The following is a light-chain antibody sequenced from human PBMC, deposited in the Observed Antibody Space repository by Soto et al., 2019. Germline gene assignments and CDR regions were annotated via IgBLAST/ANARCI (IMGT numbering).Light chain of an antibody. CDR3: QQLSIYPLT. V-gene: IGKV1-9*01. J-gene: IGKJ3*01. CDR1: QGIANY. CDR2: SAS. Sequence: DIQLTQSPSFLSASEGDRVTITCRDSQGIANYLAWFQQKPGKAPKLLIDSASTLQSGVPSRFSGSGSGTEFTLTISSLQPEDFATYYCQQLSIYPLTFGPGTKVDIK.